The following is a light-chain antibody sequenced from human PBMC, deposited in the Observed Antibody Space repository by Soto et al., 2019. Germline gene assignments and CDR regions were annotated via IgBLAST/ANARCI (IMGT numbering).Light chain of an antibody. CDR3: QQYDRTVPPVI. V-gene: IGKV3-15*01. J-gene: IGKJ4*01. CDR2: GAS. Sequence: DIVLTQSPAIVSVSPGERATLSCRASRSVSTNLAWYQHKHGQAPRLLIYGASTRVTDIPPRFSGSGSGTEFTLTINYLKSEDFGVYCCQQYDRTVPPVIFGGGTKVEI. CDR1: RSVSTN.